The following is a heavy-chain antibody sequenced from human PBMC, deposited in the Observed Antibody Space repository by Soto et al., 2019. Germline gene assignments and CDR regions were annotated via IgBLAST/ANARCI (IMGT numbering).Heavy chain of an antibody. D-gene: IGHD2-15*01. Sequence: SETLSLTCAVYGGSFSGYYWSWIRQPPGKGLEWIGYIYHSGSTNYNPSLKSRVTISVDTSKNQFSLKLSSVTAADTAVYYCARSYRRYCSGGSCYSYYYYYMDVWGKGTTVTVSS. CDR3: ARSYRRYCSGGSCYSYYYYYMDV. J-gene: IGHJ6*03. V-gene: IGHV4-34*01. CDR2: IYHSGST. CDR1: GGSFSGYY.